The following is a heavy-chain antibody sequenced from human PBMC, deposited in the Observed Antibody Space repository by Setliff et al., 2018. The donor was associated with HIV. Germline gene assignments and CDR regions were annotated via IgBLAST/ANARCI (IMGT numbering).Heavy chain of an antibody. D-gene: IGHD6-13*01. CDR1: GYSISSGYY. J-gene: IGHJ4*02. Sequence: SETLSLTCAVSGYSISSGYYWGWIRQPPGKGLEWIGSIYHSGRAYYNPSLKSRVTISVDTSKNQFSLKLSSVTAADTAVYYCARSVAGTLVWSLWGQGTLVTVSS. CDR3: ARSVAGTLVWSL. CDR2: IYHSGRA. V-gene: IGHV4-38-2*01.